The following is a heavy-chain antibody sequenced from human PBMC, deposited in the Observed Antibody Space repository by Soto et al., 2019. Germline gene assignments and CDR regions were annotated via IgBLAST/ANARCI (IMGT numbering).Heavy chain of an antibody. Sequence: QVQLQESGPGLVKPSGTLSLTCAVSGGSISSSNWWSWVRQPPGKGLERIGEIYHSGKTNYNPSLKSRVTISVDKSKNQFSLKLSSVTAADTAVYYCARVNFRTCGGDCYNYWGQGTLVTVSS. J-gene: IGHJ4*02. CDR1: GGSISSSNW. CDR3: ARVNFRTCGGDCYNY. CDR2: IYHSGKT. D-gene: IGHD2-21*02. V-gene: IGHV4-4*02.